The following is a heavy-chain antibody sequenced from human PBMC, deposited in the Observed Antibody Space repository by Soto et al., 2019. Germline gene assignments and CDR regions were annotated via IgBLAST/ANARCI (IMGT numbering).Heavy chain of an antibody. Sequence: SVKVSCKASGGTFSSNPINWMRQAPGQGLEWMGGTIPTFGAGSYAQRFQGRLTITADKSTNTAYMELSSLRPEDTAVYYCARRQTSGYNRYFDSWGQGTLVTVSS. CDR2: TIPTFGAG. CDR3: ARRQTSGYNRYFDS. J-gene: IGHJ4*02. V-gene: IGHV1-69*06. CDR1: GGTFSSNP. D-gene: IGHD5-12*01.